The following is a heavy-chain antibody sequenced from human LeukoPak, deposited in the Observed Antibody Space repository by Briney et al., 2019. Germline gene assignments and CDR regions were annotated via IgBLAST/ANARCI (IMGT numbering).Heavy chain of an antibody. CDR3: ARDSDSSGWLDYYMDV. V-gene: IGHV3-21*01. J-gene: IGHJ6*03. CDR1: GFTFRTYT. Sequence: GGSLRLSCATSGFTFRTYTINWIRQAPGKGLEWVSSISSSGDYTYYADSVKGRFTISRDNAENSLYLQMNSLRVQDTAVYYCARDSDSSGWLDYYMDVWGKGTTVTVSS. CDR2: ISSSGDYT. D-gene: IGHD6-19*01.